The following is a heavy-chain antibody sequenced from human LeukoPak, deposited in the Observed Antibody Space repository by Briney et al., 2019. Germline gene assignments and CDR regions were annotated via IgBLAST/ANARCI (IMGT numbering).Heavy chain of an antibody. CDR2: IIPIFGTA. CDR1: GGTFSSYA. V-gene: IGHV1-69*13. CDR3: ARDLGSSGWYQRGLDY. J-gene: IGHJ4*02. Sequence: GASVTVSCTASGGTFSSYAISWVRQAPGQGLEWMGGIIPIFGTANYAQKFQGRVTITADESTSTAYMELSSLRSEDTAVYYCARDLGSSGWYQRGLDYWGQGTLVTVSS. D-gene: IGHD6-19*01.